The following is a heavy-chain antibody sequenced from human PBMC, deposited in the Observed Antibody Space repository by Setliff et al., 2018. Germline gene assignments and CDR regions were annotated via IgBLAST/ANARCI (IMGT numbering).Heavy chain of an antibody. CDR1: GASISSSSYY. V-gene: IGHV4-61*01. CDR3: ARTMYSSSWYGAFDI. Sequence: PSETLSLTCTVSGASISSSSYYWNWIRQPPGKGLEWIGYIHYSGSPNYHPSLKSRVSTSVDTSQNQISLKLSSVTAADTAVYYCARTMYSSSWYGAFDIWGQGTMVTVSS. CDR2: IHYSGSP. J-gene: IGHJ3*02. D-gene: IGHD6-13*01.